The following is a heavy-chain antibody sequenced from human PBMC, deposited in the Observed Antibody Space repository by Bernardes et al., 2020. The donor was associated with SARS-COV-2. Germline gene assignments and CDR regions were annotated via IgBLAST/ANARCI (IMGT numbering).Heavy chain of an antibody. V-gene: IGHV3-53*01. D-gene: IGHD2-2*01. CDR1: GFTVSSNY. CDR3: ARDDPGFCRSNSCYDSPSNV. Sequence: GGSLRLSCTVSGFTVSSNYMSWVRQAPGKGLEWVSVIYSDYGGGSTYYADSVKGRFTISRDKVKNTVYLQMNSLRVDDTAVYYCARDDPGFCRSNSCYDSPSNVWGQGTTVTVSS. CDR2: IYSDYGGGST. J-gene: IGHJ6*02.